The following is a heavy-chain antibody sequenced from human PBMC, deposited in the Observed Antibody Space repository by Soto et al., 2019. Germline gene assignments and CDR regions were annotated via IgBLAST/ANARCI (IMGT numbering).Heavy chain of an antibody. CDR2: IIPILGIA. CDR3: ARDERIGSGPAGF. CDR1: GGTFSSYT. D-gene: IGHD2-15*01. Sequence: QVQLVQSGAEVKKPGSSVKVSCKASGGTFSSYTISWVRQAPGQGLEWMGRIIPILGIANYAQKFQGRVTITADKSTSTAYMELSSLRSEDTAVYYCARDERIGSGPAGFWGQGTLVIVSS. J-gene: IGHJ4*02. V-gene: IGHV1-69*08.